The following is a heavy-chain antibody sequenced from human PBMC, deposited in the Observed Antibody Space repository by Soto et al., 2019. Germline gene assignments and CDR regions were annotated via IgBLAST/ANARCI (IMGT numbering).Heavy chain of an antibody. CDR3: AKGELWFAY. J-gene: IGHJ4*02. D-gene: IGHD3-10*01. CDR1: GGSISSSSYY. CDR2: IYYSGST. Sequence: SETLSLTCTVSGGSISSSSYYWGWIRQPPGKGLEWIGSIYYSGSTYHNPSLKSRVTISVDTSKNQFSLKLSSVTAADTAVYYCAKGELWFAYWGQGTLVTVSS. V-gene: IGHV4-39*01.